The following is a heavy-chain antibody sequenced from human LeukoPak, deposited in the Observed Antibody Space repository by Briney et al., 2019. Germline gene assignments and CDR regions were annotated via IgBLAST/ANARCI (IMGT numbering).Heavy chain of an antibody. Sequence: GGSLRLSCAASGFSFSSYGMHWVRQAPGKGLEWVAVVWYDGSNKYYADSVKGRFTVSRDNSKNTLFLQMNSLRAEDTAAYYCAVGTVAGNVFDYWGQGTLVTVSS. CDR1: GFSFSSYG. V-gene: IGHV3-33*01. J-gene: IGHJ4*02. D-gene: IGHD6-19*01. CDR2: VWYDGSNK. CDR3: AVGTVAGNVFDY.